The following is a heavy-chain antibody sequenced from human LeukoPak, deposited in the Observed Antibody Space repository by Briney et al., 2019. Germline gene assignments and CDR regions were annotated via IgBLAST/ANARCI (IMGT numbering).Heavy chain of an antibody. CDR2: IIPIFGTA. J-gene: IGHJ1*01. V-gene: IGHV1-69*13. CDR3: ARSIAAAGRGGTEYFQH. CDR1: GGTFSSYA. Sequence: SVKVSCKASGGTFSSYAISWVRQAPGQGLDWMGGIIPIFGTANYAQKFQCRVTITADESTSTAYMELSSLRCEDTAVYYCARSIAAAGRGGTEYFQHWGQGTLATVSS. D-gene: IGHD6-13*01.